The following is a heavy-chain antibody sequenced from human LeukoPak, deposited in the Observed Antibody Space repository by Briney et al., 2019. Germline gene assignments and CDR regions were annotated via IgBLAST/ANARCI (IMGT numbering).Heavy chain of an antibody. CDR3: ARDRSSSWLDWYFDL. J-gene: IGHJ2*01. D-gene: IGHD6-13*01. Sequence: ASVKVSCKASGYTFTSYGISWVRQAPGQGLEWMGWISAYNGNTNYAQKLQGRVTMTTDTSTSTAYMELRSLRSDDTAVYYCARDRSSSWLDWYFDLWGRGTLVTVSS. CDR1: GYTFTSYG. V-gene: IGHV1-18*01. CDR2: ISAYNGNT.